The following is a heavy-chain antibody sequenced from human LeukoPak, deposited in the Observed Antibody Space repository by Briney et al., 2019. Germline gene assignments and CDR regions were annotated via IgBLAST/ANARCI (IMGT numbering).Heavy chain of an antibody. V-gene: IGHV4-31*03. J-gene: IGHJ6*02. CDR1: GGSISSGGYY. CDR2: IYYSGST. CDR3: ARGASFDSVMDV. Sequence: SETLSLTCTVSGGSISSGGYYWSWIRQHPGKGLEWIGYIYYSGSTYYNPSLKSRVTISVDTSKNQFSLKLSSVTAADTAVYYCARGASFDSVMDVWGQGTTVTVSS.